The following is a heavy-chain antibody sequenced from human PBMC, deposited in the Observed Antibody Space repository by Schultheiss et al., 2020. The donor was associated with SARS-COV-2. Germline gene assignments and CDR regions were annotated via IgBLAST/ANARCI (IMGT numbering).Heavy chain of an antibody. J-gene: IGHJ4*02. D-gene: IGHD1-26*01. Sequence: GESLKISCSASGFTFSSYAMHWVRQAPGKGLEYVSAISSNGGSTYYADSVKGRFTISRDNSKNTLYLQMNSLRAEDTAVYYCARVPYSGSYYLYFDYWGQGTLVTVSS. CDR2: ISSNGGST. CDR3: ARVPYSGSYYLYFDY. CDR1: GFTFSSYA. V-gene: IGHV3-64*04.